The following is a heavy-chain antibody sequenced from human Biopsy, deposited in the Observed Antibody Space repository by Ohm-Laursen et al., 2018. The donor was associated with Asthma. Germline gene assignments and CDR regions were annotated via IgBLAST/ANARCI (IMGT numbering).Heavy chain of an antibody. CDR3: ARGDSSDWSHYYSDY. V-gene: IGHV3-53*01. CDR2: IYSGGTS. J-gene: IGHJ4*02. CDR1: GFTVSRDH. D-gene: IGHD3-22*01. Sequence: GSLRLSCSASGFTVSRDHMFWVRQAPGKGLEWVSVIYSGGTSHTADSVRGRFTISRDFSKNTLHLQMHSLRVEDTAVYYCARGDSSDWSHYYSDYWGQGTLVTVSS.